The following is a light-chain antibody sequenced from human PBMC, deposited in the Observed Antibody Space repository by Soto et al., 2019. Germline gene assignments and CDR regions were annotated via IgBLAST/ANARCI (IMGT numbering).Light chain of an antibody. CDR3: CPYAGPYTV. J-gene: IGLJ1*01. CDR2: DVS. V-gene: IGLV2-14*03. Sequence: QSALTQPTSVSGSPGQSITISCTGTSSDVGGYNYVSWYQHHPGKAPKLMIRDVSDRPSGVPNRFSGSKSGNTASLTISGLQAEDEADYYCCPYAGPYTVFGTGTKVPVL. CDR1: SSDVGGYNY.